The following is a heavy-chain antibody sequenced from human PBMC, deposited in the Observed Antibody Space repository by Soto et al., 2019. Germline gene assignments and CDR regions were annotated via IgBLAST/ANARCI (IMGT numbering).Heavy chain of an antibody. Sequence: EVPLVESGGGLVKPGGSLRLACAASGFTFNDAWMSWVRQAPGKGLEWVGRIKRNTDGGTADYAAPVKGRFTISRDDSKNTLSLQMNSLQTEDTAIYFCNTGLSSGHYSFDFWGQGTLVTVSS. V-gene: IGHV3-15*01. CDR2: IKRNTDGGTA. J-gene: IGHJ4*02. CDR3: NTGLSSGHYSFDF. CDR1: GFTFNDAW. D-gene: IGHD3-22*01.